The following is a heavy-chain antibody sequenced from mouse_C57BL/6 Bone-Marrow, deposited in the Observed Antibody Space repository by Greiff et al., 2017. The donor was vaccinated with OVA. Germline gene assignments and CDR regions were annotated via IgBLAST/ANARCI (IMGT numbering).Heavy chain of an antibody. CDR2: IYPRSGNT. J-gene: IGHJ4*01. V-gene: IGHV1-81*01. Sequence: QVQLQQSGAELARPGASVKLSCKASGYTFTSYGISWVKQRTGQGLEWIGEIYPRSGNTYYNEKFKGKATLTAAKSSSTAYMELRSLTSEDSAVYFCARGDYDDPYYAMDYWGQGTSVTVSS. CDR3: ARGDYDDPYYAMDY. CDR1: GYTFTSYG. D-gene: IGHD2-13*01.